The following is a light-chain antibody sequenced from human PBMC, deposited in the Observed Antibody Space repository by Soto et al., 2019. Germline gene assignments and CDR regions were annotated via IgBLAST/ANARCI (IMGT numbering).Light chain of an antibody. CDR2: DVN. CDR3: SSHTSRSTLVV. Sequence: QSALTQPASVSGSPGQSITISCTGTSSDVGGYNYVSWYQQHPGKAPKLMIYDVNYRPSGVSNRFSGSKSGNTASLTISGLQAEDEADYYCSSHTSRSTLVVFGGGTKVTVL. CDR1: SSDVGGYNY. V-gene: IGLV2-14*01. J-gene: IGLJ2*01.